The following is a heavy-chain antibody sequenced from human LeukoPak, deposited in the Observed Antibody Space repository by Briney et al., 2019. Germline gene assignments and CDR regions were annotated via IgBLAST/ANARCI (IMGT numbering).Heavy chain of an antibody. CDR3: AKGQVGYDAFDI. J-gene: IGHJ3*02. CDR2: IYYSGST. CDR1: GGSISSYY. D-gene: IGHD1-26*01. Sequence: SETLSLTCTVSGGSISSYYWSWIRQPPGKGLEWVGYIYYSGSTNYNPSLKSRVTISVDTSKNQFSLKLSSVTAADTVVYYCAKGQVGYDAFDIWGQGTMVTVSS. V-gene: IGHV4-59*01.